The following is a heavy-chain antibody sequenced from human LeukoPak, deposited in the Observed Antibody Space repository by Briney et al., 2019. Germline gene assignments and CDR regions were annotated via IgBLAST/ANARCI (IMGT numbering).Heavy chain of an antibody. CDR1: GFTFSSYE. D-gene: IGHD3-10*01. Sequence: PGGSLRLSCAASGFTFSSYEMNWVRQAPGKGLEWVSYISSSGSTIYYADSVKGRFTISRDNAKNLLYLQMNSLRAEDTAVYYCARAGTLDVLLWFGESYFDYWGQGTLVTVSS. CDR3: ARAGTLDVLLWFGESYFDY. CDR2: ISSSGSTI. J-gene: IGHJ4*02. V-gene: IGHV3-48*03.